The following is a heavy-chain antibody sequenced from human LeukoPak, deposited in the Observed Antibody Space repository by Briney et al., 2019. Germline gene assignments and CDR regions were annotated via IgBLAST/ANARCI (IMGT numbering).Heavy chain of an antibody. CDR2: ISSNGGST. CDR1: GFTFSSYA. D-gene: IGHD3-9*01. V-gene: IGHV3-64*01. CDR3: ARDRESYYDILTGQIGTAYFDY. J-gene: IGHJ4*02. Sequence: SGGSLRLSCAASGFTFSSYAMHRVRQAPGKGLEYVSAISSNGGSTYYANSVKGRFTISRDNSKNTLYLQMGSLRAEDMAVYYRARDRESYYDILTGQIGTAYFDYWGQGTLVTVSS.